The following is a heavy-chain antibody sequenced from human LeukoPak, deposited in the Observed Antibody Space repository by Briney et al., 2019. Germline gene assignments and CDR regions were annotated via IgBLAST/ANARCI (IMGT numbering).Heavy chain of an antibody. V-gene: IGHV3-66*01. J-gene: IGHJ4*02. CDR1: GFTVTSDY. CDR2: IYNGVNT. D-gene: IGHD6-19*01. CDR3: ATGEQWLALDY. Sequence: PGGPLRLSCAASGFTVTSDYINWVRQAPGKGLEWVSIIYNGVNTHYADSVKGRFTISRDNSKKTFYLQMHSLRAEDTAVYFCATGEQWLALDYWGQGTLVTVSS.